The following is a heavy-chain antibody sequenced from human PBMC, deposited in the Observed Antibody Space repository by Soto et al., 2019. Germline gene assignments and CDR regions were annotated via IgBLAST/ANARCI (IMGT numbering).Heavy chain of an antibody. D-gene: IGHD1-1*01. CDR1: GGTFSSYA. Sequence: SVKVSCKASGGTFSSYAISWVRQAPGQGLEWMGGIIPIFGTANYAQKFQGRVTITADESTSTAYMELSSLRSEDTAVYYCARDHGTTPGLKDYWGQGTLVTVSS. J-gene: IGHJ4*02. CDR3: ARDHGTTPGLKDY. V-gene: IGHV1-69*13. CDR2: IIPIFGTA.